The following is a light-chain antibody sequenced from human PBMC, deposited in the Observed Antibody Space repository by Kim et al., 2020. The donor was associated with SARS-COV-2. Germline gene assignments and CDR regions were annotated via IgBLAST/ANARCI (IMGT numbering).Light chain of an antibody. Sequence: EIVMTQSPATLSVSPGERVTLSCRASQSVSSNLAWYQQKPGQAPRLLIYDASIRATGIPATFSGSESGTEFTLTISSLQSEDFAVYYCEHYNDRPLTFGVGTKVDIK. CDR1: QSVSSN. J-gene: IGKJ4*01. CDR3: EHYNDRPLT. V-gene: IGKV3D-15*01. CDR2: DAS.